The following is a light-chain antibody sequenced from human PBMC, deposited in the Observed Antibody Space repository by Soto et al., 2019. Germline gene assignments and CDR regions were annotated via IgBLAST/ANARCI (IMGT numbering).Light chain of an antibody. CDR3: AAWDDSLSGVV. CDR2: ANT. Sequence: QSVLTQPPSASGTPGQRVTISCSGSSSNIGSNYVYWYLQLPGTAPKLLIYANTHRPSGVPDRFSGSKSGTSASLAISGLRSEDEADYYCAAWDDSLSGVVFGGGTKLTVL. CDR1: SSNIGSNY. V-gene: IGLV1-47*02. J-gene: IGLJ2*01.